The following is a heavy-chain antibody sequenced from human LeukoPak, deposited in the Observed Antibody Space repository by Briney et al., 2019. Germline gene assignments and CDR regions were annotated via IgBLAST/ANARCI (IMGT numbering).Heavy chain of an antibody. Sequence: GESLRLSCAASGVTFSSYGMHWVRQAPGKGLEWVAFIRYDGSNKYYADSVKGRFTISRDNSKNTLYLQMNSLRAEDTAVYYCAKDWQWLDGSGVDYWGQGTLVTVSS. CDR1: GVTFSSYG. V-gene: IGHV3-30*02. CDR3: AKDWQWLDGSGVDY. D-gene: IGHD6-19*01. J-gene: IGHJ4*02. CDR2: IRYDGSNK.